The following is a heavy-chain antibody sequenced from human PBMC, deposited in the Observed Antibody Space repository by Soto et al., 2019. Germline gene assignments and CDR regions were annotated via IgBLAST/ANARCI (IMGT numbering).Heavy chain of an antibody. J-gene: IGHJ4*02. Sequence: GGSLRLSCAASGFTFSSYSMNWVRQAPGKGLEWVSSISSSSSYIYYADSVKGRFTISRDNAKNSLYLQMNSLRAEDTAVYYCARDWGPDWCSGGSCYSGFDYWGQGTLVTVSS. D-gene: IGHD2-15*01. CDR3: ARDWGPDWCSGGSCYSGFDY. V-gene: IGHV3-21*01. CDR2: ISSSSSYI. CDR1: GFTFSSYS.